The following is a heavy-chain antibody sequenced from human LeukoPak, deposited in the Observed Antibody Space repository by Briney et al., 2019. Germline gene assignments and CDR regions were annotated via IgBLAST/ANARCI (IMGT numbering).Heavy chain of an antibody. Sequence: ASVKVSCKASGGTFSSYAISWVRQAPGQGLEWMGWINTNTGNPTYAQGFTGRFVFSLDTSVSTAYLQISSLKAEDTAVYYCARLVVPAAMKSGMGRYYFDYWGQGTLVTVSS. CDR3: ARLVVPAAMKSGMGRYYFDY. V-gene: IGHV7-4-1*02. D-gene: IGHD2-2*01. CDR2: INTNTGNP. J-gene: IGHJ4*02. CDR1: GGTFSSYA.